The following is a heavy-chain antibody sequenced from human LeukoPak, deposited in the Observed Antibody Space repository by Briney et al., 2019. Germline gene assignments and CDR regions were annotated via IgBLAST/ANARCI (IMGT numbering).Heavy chain of an antibody. D-gene: IGHD5-18*01. V-gene: IGHV5-51*01. CDR1: GYSFSSYW. CDR2: IYPGDSDT. J-gene: IGHJ4*02. CDR3: ARHVNPRACTYGYAY. Sequence: GESLKISCKGSGYSFSSYWIAWVRQMPGKGLEWMGIIYPGDSDTRYSPSFQGQVTISADKASNTAYLQWSGLTASDTAIYYCARHVNPRACTYGYAYWGQGTLVTVSS.